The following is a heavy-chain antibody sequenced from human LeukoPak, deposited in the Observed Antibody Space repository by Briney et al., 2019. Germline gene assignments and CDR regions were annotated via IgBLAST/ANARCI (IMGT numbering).Heavy chain of an antibody. V-gene: IGHV3-49*04. D-gene: IGHD1-26*01. Sequence: PGGSLRLSCAASGFPFSHYWMSWVRQAPGKGLEWVGFIRSKAYGGTTENAASVRGRFTISRDDSKSIAYLQMNSLKTEDTAMYYCTRGPVEGATPKKYYYMDVWGKGTTVTISS. CDR1: GFPFSHYW. CDR3: TRGPVEGATPKKYYYMDV. J-gene: IGHJ6*03. CDR2: IRSKAYGGTT.